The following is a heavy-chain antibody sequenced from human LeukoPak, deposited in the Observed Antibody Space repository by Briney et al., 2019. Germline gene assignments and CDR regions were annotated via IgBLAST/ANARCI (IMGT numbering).Heavy chain of an antibody. Sequence: GGSLRLSCAASGFSFGTYSMNWVRQAPGKGLEWVSSISAASNYIYYADSVKGRFTISRDNAKNSLYLQMNSLRAEDTAVYYCARERLPDDYWGQGTLVTVSS. D-gene: IGHD4-11*01. CDR2: ISAASNYI. CDR1: GFSFGTYS. V-gene: IGHV3-21*01. CDR3: ARERLPDDY. J-gene: IGHJ4*02.